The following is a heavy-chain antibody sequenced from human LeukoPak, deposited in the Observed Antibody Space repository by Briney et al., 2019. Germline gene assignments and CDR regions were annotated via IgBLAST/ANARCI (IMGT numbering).Heavy chain of an antibody. V-gene: IGHV3-74*01. CDR1: GFTFSSYW. Sequence: GGSLRLSCAGSGFTFSSYWMHWVRQAPGKGLVWVSRINSDGSDTICADSVKGRFTISRDNAKNTLYLQMNSLRAEDTAVYYCALLAAADSESRGQGTLVTVSS. J-gene: IGHJ4*02. CDR3: ALLAAADSES. D-gene: IGHD6-13*01. CDR2: INSDGSDT.